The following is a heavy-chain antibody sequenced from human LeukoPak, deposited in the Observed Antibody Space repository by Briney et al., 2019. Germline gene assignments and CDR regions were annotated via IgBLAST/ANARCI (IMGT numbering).Heavy chain of an antibody. Sequence: PSETLSLTCAVYGGSFSGYYWSWIRQPAGKGLEWIGRIYTSGSTNYNPSLKSRVTMSVDTSKNQFSLKLSSVTAADTAVYYCARDSSGWYNAFDIWGQGTMVTVSS. D-gene: IGHD6-19*01. CDR3: ARDSSGWYNAFDI. V-gene: IGHV4-4*07. J-gene: IGHJ3*02. CDR2: IYTSGST. CDR1: GGSFSGYY.